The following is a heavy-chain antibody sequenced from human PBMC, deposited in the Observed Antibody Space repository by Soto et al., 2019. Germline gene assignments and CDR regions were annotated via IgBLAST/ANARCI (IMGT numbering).Heavy chain of an antibody. CDR1: GGSISSSSYY. D-gene: IGHD3-16*01. CDR2: IYYSGST. J-gene: IGHJ6*03. V-gene: IGHV4-31*03. Sequence: SETLSLTCTVSGGSISSSSYYWGWIRQPPGKGLEWIGYIYYSGSTYYNPSLKGRVTISVDTSKNQFSLKLSSVTAADTAVYYCARDRGDYIWGKDYYMDVWGKGTTVTVS. CDR3: ARDRGDYIWGKDYYMDV.